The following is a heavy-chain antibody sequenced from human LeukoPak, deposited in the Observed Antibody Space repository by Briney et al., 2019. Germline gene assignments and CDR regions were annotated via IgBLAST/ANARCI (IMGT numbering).Heavy chain of an antibody. J-gene: IGHJ4*02. V-gene: IGHV4-31*03. CDR2: IYYSGST. D-gene: IGHD3-16*01. CDR1: GGSISSGGYS. Sequence: PSQTLSLTCIVSGGSISSGGYSWSWIRQHPGQGLEWIGYIYYSGSTYDNPSLKSRVTISVDTSKNQFSLKLSSVTAADTAVYYCARGFGGVKTDFDYWGQGTLVTVSS. CDR3: ARGFGGVKTDFDY.